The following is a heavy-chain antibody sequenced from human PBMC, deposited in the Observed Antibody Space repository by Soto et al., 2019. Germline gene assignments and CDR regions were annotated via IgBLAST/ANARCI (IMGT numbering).Heavy chain of an antibody. D-gene: IGHD2-2*01. CDR1: GFTFDTYG. Sequence: QVQLVESGGGVVQPGRSLRLSCAASGFTFDTYGMHWVRQAPGKGLEWVAVISYDGSNRYYADSVKGRFTISRDNSKNTLYLQMNSLRSEDIAVYYCAKDHIVAAAPDYWGQGTLVTVSS. CDR3: AKDHIVAAAPDY. CDR2: ISYDGSNR. V-gene: IGHV3-30*18. J-gene: IGHJ4*02.